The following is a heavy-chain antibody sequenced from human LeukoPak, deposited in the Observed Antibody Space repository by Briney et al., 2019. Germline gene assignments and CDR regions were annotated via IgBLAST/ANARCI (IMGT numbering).Heavy chain of an antibody. J-gene: IGHJ5*02. CDR2: IYYSGST. V-gene: IGHV4-39*07. CDR3: ARGYSGYDGWFDP. Sequence: SETLSLTCTVSGGSISSSSYYWGWIRQPPGKGLEWIGSIYYSGSTYYNPSLKSRVTISVDTSKNQFSLKLSSVTAADTAVYYCARGYSGYDGWFDPWGQGTLVTVSS. D-gene: IGHD5-12*01. CDR1: GGSISSSSYY.